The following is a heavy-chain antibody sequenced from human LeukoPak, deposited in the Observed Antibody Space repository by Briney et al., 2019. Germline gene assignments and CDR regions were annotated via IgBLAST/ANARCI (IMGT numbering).Heavy chain of an antibody. Sequence: GESLKISCKGSGYSFTSYWIGWVRQMPGKGLEWMGIIYPGDSDTRYSPSFQGQVTISADKSISTAYLQWSSLKASDTAMYYCARALPWFGELLWAYYFDYWGQGTLVTVSS. J-gene: IGHJ4*02. CDR3: ARALPWFGELLWAYYFDY. D-gene: IGHD3-10*01. V-gene: IGHV5-51*01. CDR2: IYPGDSDT. CDR1: GYSFTSYW.